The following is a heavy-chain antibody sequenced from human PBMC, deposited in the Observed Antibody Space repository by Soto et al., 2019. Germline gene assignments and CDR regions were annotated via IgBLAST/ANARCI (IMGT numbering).Heavy chain of an antibody. Sequence: FGSNCMSWVRQAPGKGLEWVSVIYSGGSTYYADSVKGRFTISSDNSKNTLYLQMNSPRAEDTAVYYCAGGSSSWDYYYGMDVWGQGTTVTVSS. CDR3: AGGSSSWDYYYGMDV. J-gene: IGHJ6*02. CDR2: IYSGGST. CDR1: FGSNC. V-gene: IGHV3-53*01. D-gene: IGHD6-13*01.